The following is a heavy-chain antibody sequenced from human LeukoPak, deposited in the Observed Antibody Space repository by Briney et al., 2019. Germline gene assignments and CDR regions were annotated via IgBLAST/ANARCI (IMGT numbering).Heavy chain of an antibody. V-gene: IGHV4-39*01. CDR1: GGSISSSSYY. D-gene: IGHD3-9*01. Sequence: SETLSLTCTVSGGSISSSSYYWGWIRQPPGKGLEWIGSIYYSGSTYYNPSLKSRVTISVDTSKNQSSLKLSSVTAADTAVYYCAIVKAGYFDLYYYYGMDVWGQGTTVTVSS. CDR2: IYYSGST. J-gene: IGHJ6*02. CDR3: AIVKAGYFDLYYYYGMDV.